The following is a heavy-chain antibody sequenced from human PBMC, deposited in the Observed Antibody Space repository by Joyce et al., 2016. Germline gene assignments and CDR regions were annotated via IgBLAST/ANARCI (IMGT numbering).Heavy chain of an antibody. CDR2: IYYSGST. CDR1: GGSISSYY. D-gene: IGHD1-1*01. J-gene: IGHJ5*02. V-gene: IGHV4-59*01. Sequence: QVQLQESGPGLVKPSETLSLICTVSGGSISSYYWSWIRQPPGKGLEWIGYIYYSGSTNYNPSLKSRVTISVDTSKNQFSLRLSSVTAADTAVYYCATDPRNWNGGFDTWGQGTLVTVSS. CDR3: ATDPRNWNGGFDT.